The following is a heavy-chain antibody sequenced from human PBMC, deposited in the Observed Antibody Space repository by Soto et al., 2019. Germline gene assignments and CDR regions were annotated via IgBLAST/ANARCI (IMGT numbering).Heavy chain of an antibody. CDR1: GFSLSTSGVG. CDR2: IYWDDDK. V-gene: IGHV2-5*02. Sequence: QITLKESGPTLVKPTQTLTLTCTFSGFSLSTSGVGVGWIRQPPGKALEWLALIYWDDDKRYSPSLKSRLTLTQDTSKNQVVLTMTNMDPVDTATYYCAHDDSYGWFDPWGQGTLVTVSS. CDR3: AHDDSYGWFDP. J-gene: IGHJ5*02. D-gene: IGHD5-18*01.